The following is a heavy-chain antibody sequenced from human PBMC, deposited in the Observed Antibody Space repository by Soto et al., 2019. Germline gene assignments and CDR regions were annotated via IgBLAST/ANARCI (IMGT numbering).Heavy chain of an antibody. CDR1: GGSIGSSSYY. V-gene: IGHV4-39*01. CDR2: LYYTGTT. J-gene: IGHJ5*02. CDR3: GAYFSRTYCYDSFDP. D-gene: IGHD2-2*01. Sequence: SETLSLTCSVSGGSIGSSSYYFGWIRQPPGKGLEWIGRLYYTGTTYYNSSLKSRVTISADKSQHQFSLRLSSVTAADTAVYYCGAYFSRTYCYDSFDPCGQGTLVTVSS.